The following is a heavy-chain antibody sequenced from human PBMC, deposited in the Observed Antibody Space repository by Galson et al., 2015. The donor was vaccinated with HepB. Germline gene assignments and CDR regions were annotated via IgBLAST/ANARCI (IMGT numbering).Heavy chain of an antibody. CDR1: GFTFSDYY. J-gene: IGHJ5*02. D-gene: IGHD3-16*02. Sequence: SLRLSCAASGFTFSDYYMSWIRQAPGKGLEWVSYISSSGSTIYYADSVKGRFTISRDNAKNLLYLQMNSLRAEDTAVYYCATFRSSGRYRWFDPWGQGTLVTVPS. CDR2: ISSSGSTI. CDR3: ATFRSSGRYRWFDP. V-gene: IGHV3-11*01.